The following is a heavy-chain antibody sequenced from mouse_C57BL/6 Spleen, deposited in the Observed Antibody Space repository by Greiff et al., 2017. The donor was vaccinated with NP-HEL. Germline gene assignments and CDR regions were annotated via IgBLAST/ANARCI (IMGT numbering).Heavy chain of an antibody. CDR1: GYTFTDYN. CDR3: ARWAYDGYYVRYAMDY. J-gene: IGHJ4*01. D-gene: IGHD2-3*01. V-gene: IGHV1-18*01. Sequence: EVKLQQSGPELVKPGASVKIPCKASGYTFTDYNMDWVKQSHGKSLEWIGDINPNNGGTIYNQKFKGKATLTVDKSSNTAYMELRSLTSEDTAVYYCARWAYDGYYVRYAMDYWGQGTSVTVSS. CDR2: INPNNGGT.